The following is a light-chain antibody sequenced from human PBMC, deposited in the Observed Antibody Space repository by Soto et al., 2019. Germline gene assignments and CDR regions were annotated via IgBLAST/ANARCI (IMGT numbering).Light chain of an antibody. Sequence: QSVLTQPASVSGSAGRSITISCTGTSSDVGGYKYVSWYQQHPGKIPKLMIYDVSNRPSGVSDRFSGSKSDNTASLTISGLQAEDEADYYCSSYTSSSTVVFGGGTKLTV. CDR2: DVS. V-gene: IGLV2-14*01. CDR1: SSDVGGYKY. CDR3: SSYTSSSTVV. J-gene: IGLJ2*01.